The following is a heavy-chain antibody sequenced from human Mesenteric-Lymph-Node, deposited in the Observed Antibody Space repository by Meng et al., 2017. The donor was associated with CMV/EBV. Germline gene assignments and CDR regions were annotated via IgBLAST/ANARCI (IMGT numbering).Heavy chain of an antibody. D-gene: IGHD3-22*01. Sequence: ASFSGYSWTWIRQAPGRGLEWIGEMNDSGSTNTNPSLKSRVTMSVDTSKNQFSLKLSSVTAADTAVYYCARFYDTSGPRSRTFDYWGQGTLVTVSS. CDR3: ARFYDTSGPRSRTFDY. J-gene: IGHJ4*02. V-gene: IGHV4-34*01. CDR1: ASFSGYS. CDR2: MNDSGST.